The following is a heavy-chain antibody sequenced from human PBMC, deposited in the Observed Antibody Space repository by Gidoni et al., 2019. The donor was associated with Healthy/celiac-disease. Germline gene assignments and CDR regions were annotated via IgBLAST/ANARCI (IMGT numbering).Heavy chain of an antibody. D-gene: IGHD6-19*01. V-gene: IGHV3-49*03. CDR1: GFTFGDYA. Sequence: EVQLVESGGGLVQPGRSLRLSCTASGFTFGDYAMSWFRQAPGKGLEWVGFIRSKAYGGTTEYAASVKGRFTISRDDSKGIAYLQMNSLKTEDTAVYYCTRDRDGWPRFDYWGQGTLVTVSS. CDR2: IRSKAYGGTT. J-gene: IGHJ4*02. CDR3: TRDRDGWPRFDY.